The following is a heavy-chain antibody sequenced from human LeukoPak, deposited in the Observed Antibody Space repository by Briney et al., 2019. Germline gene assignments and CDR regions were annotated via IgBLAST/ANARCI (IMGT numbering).Heavy chain of an antibody. CDR1: GFTFSSYA. V-gene: IGHV3-30-3*01. CDR3: AKALQGYSGSYTLDY. D-gene: IGHD1-26*01. Sequence: GGSLRLSCAASGFTFSSYAMHWVRQAPGKGLEWVAVISYDGSNKYYADSVKGRFTISRDNSKNTLYLQMNSLSAEDTAVYYCAKALQGYSGSYTLDYWGQGILVTVSS. CDR2: ISYDGSNK. J-gene: IGHJ4*02.